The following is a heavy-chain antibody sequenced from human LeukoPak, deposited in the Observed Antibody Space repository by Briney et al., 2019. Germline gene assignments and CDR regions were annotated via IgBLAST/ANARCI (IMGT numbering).Heavy chain of an antibody. CDR3: ARRLTQYDCFDP. J-gene: IGHJ5*02. D-gene: IGHD2-2*01. V-gene: IGHV6-1*01. Sequence: SQTLSLTCAISGDSVSSNSAVWNWIRQSPSRGLEWLGRTFYRSTWYNDYAVSVRGRITVNPDTSKNQFSLHLNSVTPEDTAVYYCARRLTQYDCFDPWGQGILVTVSS. CDR2: TFYRSTWYN. CDR1: GDSVSSNSAV.